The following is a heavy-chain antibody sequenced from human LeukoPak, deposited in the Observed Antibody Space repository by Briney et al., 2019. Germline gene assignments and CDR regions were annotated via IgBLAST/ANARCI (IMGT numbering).Heavy chain of an antibody. Sequence: SETLSLTCTVSGASISSYYWTWIRQPAGKVLEWIGRMYNSDSPNYNPSLKSRVTMSGDTPKTQVSLRLTAVTPAPPAVNYVAGESAVAGITALDDWGQGTLATASS. CDR2: MYNSDSP. D-gene: IGHD6-19*01. CDR1: GASISSYY. V-gene: IGHV4-4*07. CDR3: AGESAVAGITALDD. J-gene: IGHJ4*02.